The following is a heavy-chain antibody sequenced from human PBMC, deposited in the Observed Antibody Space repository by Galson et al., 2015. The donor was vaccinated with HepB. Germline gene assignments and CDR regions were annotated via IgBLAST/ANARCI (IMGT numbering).Heavy chain of an antibody. J-gene: IGHJ6*03. Sequence: SLRLSCAASGFTFSSYAMSWVRQAPGKGLEWVSAISGSGGSTYYADSVKGRFTISRDNSKNTLYLQMNSLRAEDTAVYYCAKSPNFYDFWTDYYYMDVWGKGTTVTVSS. CDR3: AKSPNFYDFWTDYYYMDV. V-gene: IGHV3-23*01. D-gene: IGHD3/OR15-3a*01. CDR1: GFTFSSYA. CDR2: ISGSGGST.